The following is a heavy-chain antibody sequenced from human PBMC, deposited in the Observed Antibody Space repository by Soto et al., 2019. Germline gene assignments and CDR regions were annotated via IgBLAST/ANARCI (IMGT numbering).Heavy chain of an antibody. V-gene: IGHV3-30*18. CDR2: ISYDGSNK. CDR1: GFTFSSYG. D-gene: IGHD5-18*01. J-gene: IGHJ6*02. Sequence: QVQLVESGGGVVQPGRSLRLSCAASGFTFSSYGMHWVRQAPGKGLEWVAVISYDGSNKYYADSVKGRFTISRDISKNTLDLQMNSLRAEDTAVYYCAKGYGLYGMDVWGQGTTVTVSS. CDR3: AKGYGLYGMDV.